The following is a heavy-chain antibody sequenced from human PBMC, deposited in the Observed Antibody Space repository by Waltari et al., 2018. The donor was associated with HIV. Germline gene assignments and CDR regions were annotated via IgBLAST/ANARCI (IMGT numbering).Heavy chain of an antibody. J-gene: IGHJ4*01. D-gene: IGHD5-12*01. CDR2: NYYVGNI. Sequence: QVKLQESGPGLVQSSETLSLTCHVSGGSISGYYWHWIRQSPGRGLEGIGYNYYVGNINNNPSLRVWVSTAVDTSRSEFVLSRAYVTAVDTAVYFCARGGGYGSPPAYWGQGSFVTVS. CDR1: GGSISGYY. CDR3: ARGGGYGSPPAY. V-gene: IGHV4-59*12.